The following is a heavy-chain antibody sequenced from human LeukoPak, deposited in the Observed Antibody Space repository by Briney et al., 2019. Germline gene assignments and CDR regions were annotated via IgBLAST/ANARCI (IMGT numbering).Heavy chain of an antibody. CDR3: ARVMAKSGIAASLDY. CDR2: INPSGGST. J-gene: IGHJ4*02. D-gene: IGHD6-13*01. V-gene: IGHV1-46*01. Sequence: ASVKVSCKASGYTFTSYYMHWVRQAPGQGLEWMGIINPSGGSTGYAQKFQGRVTMTRDTSTSTVYMELSSLRSEDTAVYYCARVMAKSGIAASLDYWGQGTLVTVSS. CDR1: GYTFTSYY.